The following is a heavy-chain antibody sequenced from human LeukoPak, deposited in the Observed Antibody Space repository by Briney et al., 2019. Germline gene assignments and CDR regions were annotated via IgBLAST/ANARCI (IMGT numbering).Heavy chain of an antibody. J-gene: IGHJ4*02. D-gene: IGHD2-15*01. CDR1: GFTFSSYW. CDR2: INSDGSST. V-gene: IGHV3-74*01. CDR3: ARDSVVVAATRLDPFDY. Sequence: GGSLRLSCAASGFTFSSYWMHWVRQAPGKGLVWVSRINSDGSSTSYADSVKGRFTISRDNAKNTLYLQMNSLRAEDTAVYYCARDSVVVAATRLDPFDYRGQGTLVTVSS.